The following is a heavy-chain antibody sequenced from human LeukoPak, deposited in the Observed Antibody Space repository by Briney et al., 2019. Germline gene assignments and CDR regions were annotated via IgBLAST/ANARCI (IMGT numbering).Heavy chain of an antibody. J-gene: IGHJ6*02. Sequence: GGSLRLSCAASGFTLSSYSMNWVRQAPGKGLEWVSYMSSSSSTIYYADSVKGRFTISRDNAKNSLYLQMNSLRAEDTAVYYCARGGGSYYYGMDVWGQGTTVTVSS. CDR2: MSSSSSTI. CDR1: GFTLSSYS. D-gene: IGHD1-26*01. V-gene: IGHV3-48*01. CDR3: ARGGGSYYYGMDV.